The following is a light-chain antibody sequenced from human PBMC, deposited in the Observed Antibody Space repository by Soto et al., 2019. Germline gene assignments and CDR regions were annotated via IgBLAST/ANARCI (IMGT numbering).Light chain of an antibody. J-gene: IGLJ1*01. CDR2: DVS. V-gene: IGLV2-14*01. CDR3: SLYTRRSTLGWFC. CDR1: SSDVGGYNY. Sequence: QSVLTQPASVSGSPGQSITISCTGTSSDVGGYNYVSWYQQHPGKAPKLMIYDVSNRPSGVSNRFSGSKSANTAPLTISELQAEDGGEGYLSLYTRRSTLGWFCFGNGAKGTV.